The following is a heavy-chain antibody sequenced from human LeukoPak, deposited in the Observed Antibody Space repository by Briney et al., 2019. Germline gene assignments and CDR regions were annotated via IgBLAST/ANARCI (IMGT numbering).Heavy chain of an antibody. V-gene: IGHV4-34*01. CDR1: GFTFSSYA. Sequence: PGGSLRLSCAASGFTFSSYAMSWVRQPPGKGLEWIGEINHSGSTNYNPSLKSRVTISVDTSKNQFSLKLSSVTAADTAVYYCARGRSFGSCYGTGRVWFDPWGQGTLVTVSS. D-gene: IGHD2-15*01. CDR3: ARGRSFGSCYGTGRVWFDP. CDR2: INHSGST. J-gene: IGHJ5*02.